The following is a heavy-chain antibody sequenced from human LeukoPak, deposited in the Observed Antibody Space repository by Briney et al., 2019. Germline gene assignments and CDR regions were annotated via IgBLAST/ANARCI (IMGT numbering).Heavy chain of an antibody. V-gene: IGHV1-8*01. CDR1: GYTFTSYD. D-gene: IGHD5-12*01. CDR3: ARAREEVATSY. CDR2: MNPNSGNT. J-gene: IGHJ4*02. Sequence: ASVTVSFKASGYTFTSYDINWVRQATGQGLEWMGWMNPNSGNTGYAQKFQGRVTMTRNTSISTAYMELSSLRSEDTAVYYCARAREEVATSYWGQGTLVTVSS.